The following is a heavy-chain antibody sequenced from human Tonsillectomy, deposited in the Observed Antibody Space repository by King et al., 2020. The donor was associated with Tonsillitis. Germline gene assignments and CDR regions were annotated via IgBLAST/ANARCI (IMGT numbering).Heavy chain of an antibody. V-gene: IGHV3-33*08. Sequence: VQLVESGGGVVQPGRALRLSCAASGFTFSSYGMHWVRQAPGKGLEWVAVIWYGGSNKYYADSVKGRFTISRDNSKNTMYLQMNSLGGEDTAVYYCARRGGGYCSGGSCYDYYYYYMDVWGKGTTVTVSS. J-gene: IGHJ6*03. CDR1: GFTFSSYG. CDR3: ARRGGGYCSGGSCYDYYYYYMDV. D-gene: IGHD2-15*01. CDR2: IWYGGSNK.